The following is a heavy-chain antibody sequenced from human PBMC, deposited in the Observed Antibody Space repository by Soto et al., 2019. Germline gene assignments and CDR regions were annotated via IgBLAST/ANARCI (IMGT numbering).Heavy chain of an antibody. CDR2: IKSKTDGGTT. CDR3: ATWARYYDILTGYYNIPFDY. Sequence: GGSLRLSCAASGFTFSNAWMSWVRQAPGKGLEWVGRIKSKTDGGTTDYAAPVKGRFTISRDDSKNTLYLQMNSLKTEDTAVYYCATWARYYDILTGYYNIPFDYWGQGTLVTVSS. V-gene: IGHV3-15*01. CDR1: GFTFSNAW. J-gene: IGHJ4*02. D-gene: IGHD3-9*01.